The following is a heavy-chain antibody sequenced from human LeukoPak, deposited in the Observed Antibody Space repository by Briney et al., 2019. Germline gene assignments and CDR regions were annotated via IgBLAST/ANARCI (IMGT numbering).Heavy chain of an antibody. CDR3: ARTSGSLGGPFDY. D-gene: IGHD3-16*01. J-gene: IGHJ4*02. V-gene: IGHV3-21*01. CDR1: GFTFSSYI. CDR2: ISSISSYI. Sequence: GGSLRLSCAASGFTFSSYIIIWVRQAPGKGLDGVSSISSISSYIYYADSVKDRFTISRDNAQNAVYLQMNSLRAEDTAVYYCARTSGSLGGPFDYWGQGNLVTVSS.